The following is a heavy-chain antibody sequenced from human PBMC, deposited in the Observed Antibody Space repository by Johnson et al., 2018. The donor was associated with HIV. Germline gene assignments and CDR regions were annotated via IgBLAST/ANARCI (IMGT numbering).Heavy chain of an antibody. CDR1: GFTFSNFA. Sequence: QVQLVESGGGVVQPGRSLRLSCAASGFTFSNFAMHWVRQAPGKGLEWVTFTSFDESNKYYADSVKGRFTISRDNSKNTLYLQMNGLRAEDTAGYYCARGGLEYSSALGLGYALDVWGQGTVVTVAS. CDR3: ARGGLEYSSALGLGYALDV. CDR2: TSFDESNK. D-gene: IGHD6-25*01. V-gene: IGHV3-30*04. J-gene: IGHJ3*01.